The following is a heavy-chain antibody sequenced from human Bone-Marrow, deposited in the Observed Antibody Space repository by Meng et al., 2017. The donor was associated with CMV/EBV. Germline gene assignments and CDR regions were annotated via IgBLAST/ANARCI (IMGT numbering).Heavy chain of an antibody. Sequence: GESLKISCAASGFTFSGSAMHWVRQAPGKGLEWVAFIRYDGSNKYYADSVKGRFTISRDNSKNTLYLQMNSLRAGDTAVYYCAKDLPTQWLVGGDAFDIWGQGTMVTVSS. D-gene: IGHD6-19*01. CDR2: IRYDGSNK. CDR3: AKDLPTQWLVGGDAFDI. V-gene: IGHV3-30*02. CDR1: GFTFSGSA. J-gene: IGHJ3*02.